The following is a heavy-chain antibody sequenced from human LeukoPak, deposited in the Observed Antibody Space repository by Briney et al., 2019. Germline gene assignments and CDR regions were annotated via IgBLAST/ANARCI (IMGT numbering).Heavy chain of an antibody. CDR2: IIPIFGTA. CDR3: ASPKYYHFWSGYYSFDY. D-gene: IGHD3-3*01. CDR1: GGTFSSYA. V-gene: IGHV1-69*13. J-gene: IGHJ4*02. Sequence: SVKVSCKASGGTFSSYAISWVRQAPGQGLEGMGGIIPIFGTANYAQKFQGRVKITADESTSTAYMELSSLRSEDTAVYYCASPKYYHFWSGYYSFDYWGQGTLVTVSS.